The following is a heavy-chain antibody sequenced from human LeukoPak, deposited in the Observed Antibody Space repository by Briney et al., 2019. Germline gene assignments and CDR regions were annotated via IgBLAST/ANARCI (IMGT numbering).Heavy chain of an antibody. V-gene: IGHV3-30*18. Sequence: PGGSLRLSCAASRFTFSSYGMHWVRQAPGKGLEWVAVISYDGSNKYYADSVKGRFTISRDNSKNTLYLQMNSLRAEDTAVYYCAKSRAPYCSGGSCHGMDVWGQGTTVTVSS. CDR2: ISYDGSNK. D-gene: IGHD2-15*01. J-gene: IGHJ6*02. CDR3: AKSRAPYCSGGSCHGMDV. CDR1: RFTFSSYG.